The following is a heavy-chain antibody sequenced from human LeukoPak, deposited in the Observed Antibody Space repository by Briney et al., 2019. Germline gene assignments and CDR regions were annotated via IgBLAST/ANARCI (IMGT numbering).Heavy chain of an antibody. Sequence: SETLSLTCTVSGGSISSHYWSWIRQPPGKGLEWIGYIYYSGSTNYNPSLKSRVTISVDTSKNQFSLKLSSVTAADTAVYYCARDIFGVVAFDIWGQGTMVTVSS. D-gene: IGHD3-3*02. J-gene: IGHJ3*02. CDR3: ARDIFGVVAFDI. CDR1: GGSISSHY. V-gene: IGHV4-59*11. CDR2: IYYSGST.